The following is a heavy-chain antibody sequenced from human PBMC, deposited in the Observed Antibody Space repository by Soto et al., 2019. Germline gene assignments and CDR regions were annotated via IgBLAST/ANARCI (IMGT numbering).Heavy chain of an antibody. J-gene: IGHJ4*02. Sequence: QVQLVESGVGVVQPGRSLRLSCAASGFTFSSYGMHWVRQAPGKGLEWVAVISYDGSNKYYADSVKGRFTISRDNSKNTLYLQMNSLRAEDTAVYYCATSRDEYYFDYWGQGTLVTVSS. CDR2: ISYDGSNK. D-gene: IGHD2-2*01. CDR1: GFTFSSYG. V-gene: IGHV3-30*03. CDR3: ATSRDEYYFDY.